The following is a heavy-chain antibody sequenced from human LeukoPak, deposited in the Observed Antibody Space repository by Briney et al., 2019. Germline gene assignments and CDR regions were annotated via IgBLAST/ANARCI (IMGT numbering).Heavy chain of an antibody. Sequence: GGSLRLSCAASGFTFSSYSMNWVRQAPGTGLEGVSSISSSSSYICYADSVKGRFTISRDNAKKSLYLQMSSLRAEDTAVYYCARELIAAAEPFDYWGQGTLVTVSS. J-gene: IGHJ4*02. CDR1: GFTFSSYS. V-gene: IGHV3-21*01. CDR2: ISSSSSYI. D-gene: IGHD6-13*01. CDR3: ARELIAAAEPFDY.